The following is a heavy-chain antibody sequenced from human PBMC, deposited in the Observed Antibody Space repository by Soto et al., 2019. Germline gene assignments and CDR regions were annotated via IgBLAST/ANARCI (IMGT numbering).Heavy chain of an antibody. Sequence: SETLSLTCTVSGGSISSYYWSWIRQPPGKGLEWIGYINYSGSTTYNPSLRSRVTISVDTSKNQLSLKLSSVTAADTAVYYCARHVNRGAIFAYWGQGTLVPVSS. CDR2: INYSGST. J-gene: IGHJ4*02. CDR3: ARHVNRGAIFAY. D-gene: IGHD3-3*01. V-gene: IGHV4-59*08. CDR1: GGSISSYY.